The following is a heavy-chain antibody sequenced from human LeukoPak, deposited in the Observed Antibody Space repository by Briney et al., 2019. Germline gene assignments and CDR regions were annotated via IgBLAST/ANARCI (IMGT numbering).Heavy chain of an antibody. CDR3: AREYSSLVNWFDP. CDR1: GYTFTGYY. V-gene: IGHV1-2*02. J-gene: IGHJ5*02. CDR2: INPNSGGT. Sequence: ASVEVPCKASGYTFTGYYMHWVRQAPGQGLEWMGWINPNSGGTNYAQKFQGRVTMTRDTSISTAYMELSRLRSDDTAVYYCAREYSSLVNWFDPWGRGTLVTVSS. D-gene: IGHD6-6*01.